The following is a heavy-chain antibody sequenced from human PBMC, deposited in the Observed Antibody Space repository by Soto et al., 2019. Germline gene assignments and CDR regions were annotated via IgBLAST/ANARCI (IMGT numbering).Heavy chain of an antibody. V-gene: IGHV3-30*18. CDR3: AKLCGRMRWLQERNFDY. CDR2: ISYDGSNK. D-gene: IGHD5-12*01. J-gene: IGHJ4*02. CDR1: GFTFSNYA. Sequence: QVHLVESGGGVVQPGRSLRLSCAASGFTFSNYAIHWVRQAPGKGLEWVAVISYDGSNKYYADSVKGRFTISRDNSKNTLKLQLNRLRAEETDVYYCAKLCGRMRWLQERNFDYWGQGTLVTVSS.